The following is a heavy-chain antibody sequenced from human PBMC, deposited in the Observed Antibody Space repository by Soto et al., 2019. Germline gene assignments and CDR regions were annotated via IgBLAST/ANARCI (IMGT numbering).Heavy chain of an antibody. Sequence: ASVKVSCKVSGYTLTELSMHWVRQAPGKGLEWMGGFDPEDGETIYAQKFQGRVTVTEDTSTDTAYMELSSLRSEDTAVYYCATEYCTNGVCFNWFDPWGQGTLVTVSS. CDR1: GYTLTELS. J-gene: IGHJ5*02. CDR2: FDPEDGET. V-gene: IGHV1-24*01. CDR3: ATEYCTNGVCFNWFDP. D-gene: IGHD2-8*01.